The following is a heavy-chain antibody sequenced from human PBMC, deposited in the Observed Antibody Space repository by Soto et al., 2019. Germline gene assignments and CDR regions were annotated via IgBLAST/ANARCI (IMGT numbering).Heavy chain of an antibody. CDR3: AKDSKPGYYDWIHAFDI. Sequence: GGSLRLSCAASGFTFSSYAMSWVRQAPGKGLEWVSAISGSGGSTYYADSVKGRFTISRDNSKNTLYLQMNSLRAEDTAVYYCAKDSKPGYYDWIHAFDIWGQGTMVTVSS. CDR1: GFTFSSYA. CDR2: ISGSGGST. D-gene: IGHD3-3*01. V-gene: IGHV3-23*01. J-gene: IGHJ3*02.